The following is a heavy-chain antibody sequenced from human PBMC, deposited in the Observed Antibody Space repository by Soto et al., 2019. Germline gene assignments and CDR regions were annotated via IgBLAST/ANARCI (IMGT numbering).Heavy chain of an antibody. Sequence: VQLLESGGDLVQPGGSLRLSCVASVFILNNYAMIWVRQAPGKGLEWASTIGGTDGDSDDVLRYEDSVKGRFTISRESSANTLLLHMDNLRAEDSAIYYCVKRGRNWWAFDFWWQGTTVVVSS. CDR3: VKRGRNWWAFDF. V-gene: IGHV3-23*01. D-gene: IGHD2-8*02. CDR1: VFILNNYA. CDR2: IGGTDGDSDDVL. J-gene: IGHJ3*01.